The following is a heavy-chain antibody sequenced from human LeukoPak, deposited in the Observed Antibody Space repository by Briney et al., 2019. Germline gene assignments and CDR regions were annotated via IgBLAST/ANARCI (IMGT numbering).Heavy chain of an antibody. CDR2: ISWDGGST. V-gene: IGHV3-43D*04. CDR3: AKDPGDYDYYYYYMDV. J-gene: IGHJ6*03. D-gene: IGHD4-17*01. CDR1: GFTFDNYA. Sequence: GGSLRLSCAASGFTFDNYAMHWVRQAPGKGLEWVSLISWDGGSTYYADSVKGRFTISRDNSKNSLYLQMNSLRAEDTALYYCAKDPGDYDYYYYYMDVSRKGTTVTVSS.